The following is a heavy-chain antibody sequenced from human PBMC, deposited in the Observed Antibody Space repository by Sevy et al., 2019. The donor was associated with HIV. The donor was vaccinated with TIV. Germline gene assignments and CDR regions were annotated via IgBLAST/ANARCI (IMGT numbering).Heavy chain of an antibody. Sequence: GGSLRLSCAASGFTFSSYAMSWVRQAPGKGLEWVSAISGSGGSTYYADSVKGRFTCSRDNSNNTLYLQRNSLRAEDTAVYYCAKDGGPAGYSSSWYILYNWFDPWGQGTLVTVSS. CDR2: ISGSGGST. V-gene: IGHV3-23*01. J-gene: IGHJ5*02. D-gene: IGHD6-13*01. CDR1: GFTFSSYA. CDR3: AKDGGPAGYSSSWYILYNWFDP.